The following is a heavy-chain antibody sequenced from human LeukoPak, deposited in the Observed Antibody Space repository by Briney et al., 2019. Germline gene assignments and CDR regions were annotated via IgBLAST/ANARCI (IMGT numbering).Heavy chain of an antibody. CDR3: ATLDRGGWFDP. CDR2: IWYDGSNK. D-gene: IGHD3-16*01. Sequence: GRSLRLTCAASGFTFSSYGMHWVRQAPGKGLEWVAVIWYDGSNKYYADSVKGRFTISRDNSKNTLYLQMNSLRAEDTAVYYCATLDRGGWFDPWGQGTLVTVSS. J-gene: IGHJ5*02. V-gene: IGHV3-33*01. CDR1: GFTFSSYG.